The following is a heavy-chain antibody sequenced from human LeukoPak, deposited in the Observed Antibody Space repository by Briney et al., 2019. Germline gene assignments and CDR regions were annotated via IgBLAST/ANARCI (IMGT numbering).Heavy chain of an antibody. CDR3: AKAPNYGDYPAFDI. CDR1: GLTFDDYA. D-gene: IGHD4-17*01. V-gene: IGHV3-9*01. Sequence: PGGSLRLSCAASGLTFDDYAMHWVRQAPGKGLEWVSGISWNSGSIGYADSVKGRFTISRDNAKNSLYLQMNSLRAEDTALYYCAKAPNYGDYPAFDIWGQGTMVTVSS. J-gene: IGHJ3*02. CDR2: ISWNSGSI.